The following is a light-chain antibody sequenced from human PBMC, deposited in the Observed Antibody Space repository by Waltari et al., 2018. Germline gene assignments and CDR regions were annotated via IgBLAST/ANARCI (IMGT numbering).Light chain of an antibody. CDR2: DVS. J-gene: IGLJ1*01. Sequence: QSALTQPASVSGSPGQSITISCTGTSSDVGGYKYVSWYQQHPGKDPKLMIYDVSERPSGVSNRFAGSKSANTASLTIAGLQAEDEADYYCCSYAGSGTYVFGTGTKVTVL. CDR3: CSYAGSGTYV. V-gene: IGLV2-23*02. CDR1: SSDVGGYKY.